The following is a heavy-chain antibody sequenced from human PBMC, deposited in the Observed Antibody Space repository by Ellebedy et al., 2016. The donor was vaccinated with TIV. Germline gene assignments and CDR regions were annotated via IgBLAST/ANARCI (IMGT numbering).Heavy chain of an antibody. CDR1: GGSFSGYY. CDR3: ARGHEFRRAAAAYYYGMDV. V-gene: IGHV4-34*01. J-gene: IGHJ6*02. CDR2: INHSGST. Sequence: SETLSLTCAVYGGSFSGYYWSWIRQPPGKGLEWIGEINHSGSTNYNPSLKSRVTISVDTSKNQFSLKLSSVTAADTAVYYCARGHEFRRAAAAYYYGMDVWGQGTTVTVSS. D-gene: IGHD6-13*01.